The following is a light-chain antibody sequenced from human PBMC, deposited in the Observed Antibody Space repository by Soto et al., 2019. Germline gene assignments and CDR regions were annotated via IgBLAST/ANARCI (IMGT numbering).Light chain of an antibody. Sequence: QSVLTQPACVSGSPGQSITISCTGTSSDVGSYNLVSWYQQHPGKAPKLMIYEGSKRPSGVSNRFSGSKSGNTASLTISGLQAEDEADYYCCSYAGSSTFFGTGTKVTVL. V-gene: IGLV2-23*03. CDR2: EGS. J-gene: IGLJ1*01. CDR1: SSDVGSYNL. CDR3: CSYAGSSTF.